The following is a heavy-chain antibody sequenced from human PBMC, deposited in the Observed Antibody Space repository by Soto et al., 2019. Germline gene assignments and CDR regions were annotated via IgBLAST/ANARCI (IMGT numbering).Heavy chain of an antibody. J-gene: IGHJ4*02. D-gene: IGHD3-10*01. CDR2: ISYDGSNK. V-gene: IGHV3-30*18. CDR3: AKDQTILWFGELPYFDY. CDR1: GFTFSSYG. Sequence: QVQLVESGGGVVQPGRSLRLSCAASGFTFSSYGMHWVRQAPGKGLEWVAFISYDGSNKYYADSVKGRFTISRENSNNTLYLQMNSLRAEDTAVYYCAKDQTILWFGELPYFDYWGQGTLVTVSS.